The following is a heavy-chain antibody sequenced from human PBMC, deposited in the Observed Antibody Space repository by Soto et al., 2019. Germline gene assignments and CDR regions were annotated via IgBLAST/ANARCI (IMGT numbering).Heavy chain of an antibody. D-gene: IGHD3-3*01. CDR1: GFIFSDYY. CDR3: ARVQDYDFWSGYFVGDAFVI. Sequence: GGSLRLCYAASGFIFSDYYMSWIRQAPGKGLEWVSYISSSGSTIYYADSVKGRFTISRDNAKNSLYLQMNSLRAEDTAVYYCARVQDYDFWSGYFVGDAFVIWGQGTMVTVSS. CDR2: ISSSGSTI. V-gene: IGHV3-11*01. J-gene: IGHJ3*02.